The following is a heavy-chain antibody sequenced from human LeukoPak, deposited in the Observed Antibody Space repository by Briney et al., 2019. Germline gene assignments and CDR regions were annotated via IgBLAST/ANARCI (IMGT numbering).Heavy chain of an antibody. CDR1: GYTFTGYY. D-gene: IGHD5-18*01. J-gene: IGHJ5*02. CDR3: ARVPAMAFNWFDP. V-gene: IGHV1-2*02. CDR2: INPNSGGT. Sequence: GVSVKVSCKASGYTFTGYYMHWVRQAPGQGLEWMGWINPNSGGTNYAQKFQGRVTMTRDTSISTAYMELSRLRSDDTAVYYCARVPAMAFNWFDPWGQGTLVTVSS.